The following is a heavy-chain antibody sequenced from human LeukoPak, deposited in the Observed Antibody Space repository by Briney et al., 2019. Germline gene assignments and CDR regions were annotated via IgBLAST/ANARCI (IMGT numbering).Heavy chain of an antibody. CDR2: MIPNSGNT. V-gene: IGHV1-8*01. Sequence: ASVTVSCMATGYTFTSYDISWVRQAPGQGVEWLGWMIPNSGNTGYAQKFQGRVTMTRNTSINTAYMEMSSLRSEDTAVYYCARGNFDSRGYFLSDAFDIWGQGTMVTVSS. CDR3: ARGNFDSRGYFLSDAFDI. CDR1: GYTFTSYD. J-gene: IGHJ3*02. D-gene: IGHD3-22*01.